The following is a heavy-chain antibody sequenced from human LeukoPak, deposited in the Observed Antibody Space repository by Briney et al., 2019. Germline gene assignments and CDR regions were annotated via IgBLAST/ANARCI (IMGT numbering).Heavy chain of an antibody. CDR1: GFTFSAYY. V-gene: IGHV3-11*06. J-gene: IGHJ4*02. CDR2: ISGSTSYT. D-gene: IGHD3-10*01. Sequence: PGGSLRLSCAASGFTFSAYYMSWIRQAPGKGLEWVSYISGSTSYTSYADSVKGRFTISRDNSKNTLYLQMNSLRAEDTAVYYCARGSYYFDYWGQGTLVTVSS. CDR3: ARGSYYFDY.